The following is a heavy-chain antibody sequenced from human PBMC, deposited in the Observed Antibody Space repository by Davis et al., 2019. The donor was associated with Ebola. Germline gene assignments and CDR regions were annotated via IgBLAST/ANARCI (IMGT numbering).Heavy chain of an antibody. CDR1: GFTFSSYS. V-gene: IGHV3-21*01. CDR3: ARHGPEWLLSVYYYGMDV. CDR2: ISSSSSYI. J-gene: IGHJ6*02. Sequence: PGGSLRLSCAASGFTFSSYSMNWVRQAPGKGLEWVSSISSSSSYIYYADSVKGRFTISRDNAKSSLYLQMNSLRAEDTAVYYCARHGPEWLLSVYYYGMDVWGQGTTVTVSS. D-gene: IGHD3-3*01.